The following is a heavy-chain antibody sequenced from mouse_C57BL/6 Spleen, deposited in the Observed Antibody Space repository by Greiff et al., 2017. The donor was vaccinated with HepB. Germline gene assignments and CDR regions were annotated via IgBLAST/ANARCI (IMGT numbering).Heavy chain of an antibody. Sequence: VQLQQSGAELARPGASVKMSCKASGYTFTSYTMHWVKQRPGQGLEWIGYINPSSGYTKYNQKFKDKATLTADKSSSTAYMQLSSLTSEDSAVYYCAFYDDDYLDDWGQGTTLAVSS. D-gene: IGHD2-3*01. CDR3: AFYDDDYLDD. V-gene: IGHV1-4*01. CDR2: INPSSGYT. CDR1: GYTFTSYT. J-gene: IGHJ2*01.